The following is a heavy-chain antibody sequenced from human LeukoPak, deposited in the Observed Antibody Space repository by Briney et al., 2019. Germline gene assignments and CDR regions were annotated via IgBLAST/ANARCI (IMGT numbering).Heavy chain of an antibody. Sequence: GDSLKISCKGSGYSFTTYWIGWVRQMPGKGLEWMGIIYPGDSDTTSRPPFPVHVPLSAATSITPAYLPWSSLKASATAMSSCARCPSRNDDFRYYYYRMHVWGQAPTVTFSS. J-gene: IGHJ6*02. CDR3: ARCPSRNDDFRYYYYRMHV. V-gene: IGHV5-51*01. CDR2: IYPGDSDT. CDR1: GYSFTTYW. D-gene: IGHD1-1*01.